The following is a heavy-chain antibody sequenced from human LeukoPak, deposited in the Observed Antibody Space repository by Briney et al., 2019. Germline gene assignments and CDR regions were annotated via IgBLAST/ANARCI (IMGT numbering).Heavy chain of an antibody. CDR1: GFTVSSNY. CDR2: IYYSGST. J-gene: IGHJ2*01. V-gene: IGHV4-39*01. CDR3: ARHLGPGDWYFDL. D-gene: IGHD1-1*01. Sequence: LRLSCAASGFTVSSNYMSWVRQPPGKGLEWIGSIYYSGSTYYNPSLKSRVTISVDTSKNQFSLKLSSVTAADTAVYYCARHLGPGDWYFDLWGRGTLVTVSS.